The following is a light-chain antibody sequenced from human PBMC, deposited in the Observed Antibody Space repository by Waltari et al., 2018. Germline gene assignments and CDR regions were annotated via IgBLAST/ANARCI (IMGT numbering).Light chain of an antibody. CDR2: GAS. V-gene: IGKV3-20*01. CDR3: QQYGNSPTT. CDR1: QSVANNY. Sequence: ETVLTQSPDTLSLSPGEGVTLSCRASQSVANNYLAWYRQRPGQAPRLLIYGASSRASGIPDRFSGSGSGTDFTLTIRNLEPEDFAVYYCQQYGNSPTTFGRGTK. J-gene: IGKJ2*01.